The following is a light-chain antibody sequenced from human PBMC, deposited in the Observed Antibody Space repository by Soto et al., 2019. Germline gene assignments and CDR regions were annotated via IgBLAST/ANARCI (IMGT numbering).Light chain of an antibody. J-gene: IGKJ1*01. CDR2: DAS. CDR3: QDYGRPTWT. V-gene: IGKV3-11*01. Sequence: EIVFTYSPATLSFSPVERATLSCRASQSVSSYLAWYQQKPGQAPRLLIYDASNRATGIPARFSGSGSGTDFTLTISRLEPQDSAVYYCQDYGRPTWTFGRGTKVDIK. CDR1: QSVSSY.